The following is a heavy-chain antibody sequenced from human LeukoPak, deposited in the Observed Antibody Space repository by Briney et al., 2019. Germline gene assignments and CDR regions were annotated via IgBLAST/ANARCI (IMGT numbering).Heavy chain of an antibody. CDR3: AREQSDAFDI. J-gene: IGHJ3*02. Sequence: SETLSLTCTVSGGSISSYYWSWIRQPPGKGLEWIGYIYYSGSTNYNPSLKSRVTISVDTSKNQFSLKLSSVTAADTAVYYCAREQSDAFDIRGQGTMVTVSS. V-gene: IGHV4-59*01. CDR2: IYYSGST. CDR1: GGSISSYY. D-gene: IGHD4-11*01.